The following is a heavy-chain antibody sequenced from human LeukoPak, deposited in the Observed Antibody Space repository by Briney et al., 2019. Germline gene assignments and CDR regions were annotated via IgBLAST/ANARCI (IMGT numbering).Heavy chain of an antibody. V-gene: IGHV3-23*01. CDR2: ISGSGGST. J-gene: IGHJ3*02. D-gene: IGHD3-22*01. CDR1: GFTFSSYA. CDR3: AKSITMIVVVSAFDI. Sequence: PGGSLRLSCAASGFTFSSYAMSWVRQAPGKGLEWVSAISGSGGSTYYADSVKGRFTISRDNSKNTLYLQMNSQRAEDTAVYYCAKSITMIVVVSAFDIWGQGTMVTVSS.